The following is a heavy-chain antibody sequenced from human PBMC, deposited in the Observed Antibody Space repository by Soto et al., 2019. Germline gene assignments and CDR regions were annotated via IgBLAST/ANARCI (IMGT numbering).Heavy chain of an antibody. CDR2: VFSYDEK. CDR1: GFSLNNARLG. Sequence: QVTLEESGPVLVKPTETLTLTCTVSGFSLNNARLGVSWIRQSPGMALEWLIRVFSYDEKSYRKSLKSRLTISNDTSNSQVVITMPNMDPVDTANYSCARINDCGGACYPFDYWGQGALVTVSS. CDR3: ARINDCGGACYPFDY. J-gene: IGHJ4*02. D-gene: IGHD2-21*02. V-gene: IGHV2-26*01.